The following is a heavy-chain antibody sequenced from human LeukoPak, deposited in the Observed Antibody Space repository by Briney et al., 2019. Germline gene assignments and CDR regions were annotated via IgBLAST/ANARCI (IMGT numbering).Heavy chain of an antibody. CDR2: IYHSGSP. V-gene: IGHV4-4*02. J-gene: IGHJ4*02. CDR3: ARERGYSYGPIDY. D-gene: IGHD5-18*01. Sequence: SGTLSLTCAVSGGSISSSNWWSWVRQSPGKGLEWIGEIYHSGSPNYNPSLKSRVAISIDKSKNQFSLKLSSVTAADTAVYFCARERGYSYGPIDYWGQGTLVTASS. CDR1: GGSISSSNW.